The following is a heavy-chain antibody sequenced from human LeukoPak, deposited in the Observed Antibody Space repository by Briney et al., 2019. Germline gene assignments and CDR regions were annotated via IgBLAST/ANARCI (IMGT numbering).Heavy chain of an antibody. CDR2: ISGSGGST. V-gene: IGHV3-23*01. D-gene: IGHD6-19*01. J-gene: IGHJ4*02. CDR3: AKRYSSGWYASFDY. CDR1: GFTFSSYA. Sequence: GGSLRLSCAASGFTFSSYAMSWVSQAPGKGLEWVSAISGSGGSTYYADSVKGRFTISRDNSKNTLYLQMNSLRAEDTAVYYCAKRYSSGWYASFDYWGQGTLVTVSS.